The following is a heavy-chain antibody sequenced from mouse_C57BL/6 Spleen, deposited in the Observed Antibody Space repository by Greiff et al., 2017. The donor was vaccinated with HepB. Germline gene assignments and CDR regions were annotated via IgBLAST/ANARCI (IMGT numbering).Heavy chain of an antibody. V-gene: IGHV3-6*01. J-gene: IGHJ2*01. CDR3: ARSDELPFDY. Sequence: EVKLQESGPGLVKPSQSLSLTCSVTGYSITSGYYWNWIRQFPGNKLEWMGYISYDGSNNYNPSLKNRISITRDTSKNQFFLKLNSVTTEDTATYYCARSDELPFDYWGQGTTLTVSS. CDR2: ISYDGSN. CDR1: GYSITSGYY. D-gene: IGHD2-1*01.